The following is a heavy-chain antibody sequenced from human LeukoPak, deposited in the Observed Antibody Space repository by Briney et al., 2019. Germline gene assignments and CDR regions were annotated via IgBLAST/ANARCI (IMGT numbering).Heavy chain of an antibody. D-gene: IGHD1-14*01. CDR3: ARATGDIHIDY. Sequence: SETLSLTCTVSGGSISSSSYYWGCIRQPPGKGLEWIGSIYYSGSTYYNPSLKSRVTISVDTSKNQFSLKLTSVTAADTAVYYCARATGDIHIDYWGQGTLVTVSS. CDR2: IYYSGST. J-gene: IGHJ4*02. CDR1: GGSISSSSYY. V-gene: IGHV4-39*07.